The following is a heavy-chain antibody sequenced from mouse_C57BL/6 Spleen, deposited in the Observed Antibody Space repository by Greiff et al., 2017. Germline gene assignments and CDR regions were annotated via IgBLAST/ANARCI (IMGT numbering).Heavy chain of an antibody. CDR1: GFTFSSYA. CDR2: ISDGGSYT. Sequence: DVQLVESGGGLVKPGGSLKLSCAASGFTFSSYAMSWVRQTPEKRLEWVATISDGGSYTYYPDNVKGRFTISRDNAKNTLYLQMRPLKSEDTAMYNCARDEPWDYWGQGTTLTVSS. CDR3: ARDEPWDY. J-gene: IGHJ2*01. V-gene: IGHV5-4*01.